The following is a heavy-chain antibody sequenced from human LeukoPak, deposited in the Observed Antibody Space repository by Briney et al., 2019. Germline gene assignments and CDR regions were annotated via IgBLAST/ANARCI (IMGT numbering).Heavy chain of an antibody. J-gene: IGHJ4*02. CDR2: IYTSGST. Sequence: SETLSLTCTVSGGSISSYYWNWIRQPPGKGLEWIGLIYTSGSTKYNPSLKSRVTISVDTSKNQFSLKLSSVTAADTAVYYCARVYYDSSGKGALSFDYWGQGTLVTVSS. CDR1: GGSISSYY. CDR3: ARVYYDSSGKGALSFDY. V-gene: IGHV4-4*07. D-gene: IGHD3-22*01.